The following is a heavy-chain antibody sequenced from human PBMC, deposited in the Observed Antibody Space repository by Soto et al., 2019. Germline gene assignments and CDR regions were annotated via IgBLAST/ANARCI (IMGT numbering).Heavy chain of an antibody. D-gene: IGHD3-10*01. V-gene: IGHV1-24*01. Sequence: GASVKVSCKVSGYTLTELSMHWVRQAPGKGLEWMGGFDPEDGETIYAQKFQGRVTMTEDTSTDTAYMELSSLRSEDTAVYFCTRRSRWYYYGTASYYNLWFDSWGQGTLVTVSS. CDR3: TRRSRWYYYGTASYYNLWFDS. CDR1: GYTLTELS. CDR2: FDPEDGET. J-gene: IGHJ5*01.